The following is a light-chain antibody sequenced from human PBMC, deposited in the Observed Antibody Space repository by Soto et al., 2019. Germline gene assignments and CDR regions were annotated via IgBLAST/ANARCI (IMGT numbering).Light chain of an antibody. CDR3: ATWDDSLSGYV. J-gene: IGLJ1*01. V-gene: IGLV1-47*02. Sequence: QAVVTQPPSASGTPGQRVTISCSGSSSNIGSNSVYWYQQLPGAAPKLLIYGDSQRPSGVPDRFSGSKSGTSASLAISGLRSEDESDYYCATWDDSLSGYVFGAGTKVTVL. CDR2: GDS. CDR1: SSNIGSNS.